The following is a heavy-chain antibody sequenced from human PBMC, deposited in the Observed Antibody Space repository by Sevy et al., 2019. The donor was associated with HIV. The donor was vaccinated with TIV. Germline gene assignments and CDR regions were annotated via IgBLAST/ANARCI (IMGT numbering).Heavy chain of an antibody. J-gene: IGHJ4*02. CDR1: GYTFTSYG. D-gene: IGHD3-16*02. V-gene: IGHV1-18*01. Sequence: ASVKVSCKASGYTFTSYGISWVRQAPGQGLEWMGWMSAYNGNTNYAQKLQGRVTMTTDTSTSTAYMELRSLRSDDTAVYYCASDDYIWGSYRPAPDYWGQGTLVTVSS. CDR3: ASDDYIWGSYRPAPDY. CDR2: MSAYNGNT.